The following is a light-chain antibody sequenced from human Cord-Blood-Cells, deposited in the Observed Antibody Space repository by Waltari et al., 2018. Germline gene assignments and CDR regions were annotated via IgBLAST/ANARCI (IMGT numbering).Light chain of an antibody. CDR1: SSDVGGYNY. J-gene: IGLJ2*01. V-gene: IGLV2-14*01. Sequence: QSALTQPASVSGSPGPSITISCTGTSSDVGGYNYVSWYQQHPAKAPKLMIYDVSNRPSGVSIRFSGAKSGNTASLTSSGLQAEDEADYYCSSYTSSSTLVVFGGGTKLTVL. CDR3: SSYTSSSTLVV. CDR2: DVS.